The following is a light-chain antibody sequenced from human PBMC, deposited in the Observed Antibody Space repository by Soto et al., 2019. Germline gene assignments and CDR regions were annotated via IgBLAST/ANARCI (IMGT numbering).Light chain of an antibody. CDR2: DAS. CDR3: QQRSNWPCIT. V-gene: IGKV3-11*01. CDR1: QSVSSY. J-gene: IGKJ5*01. Sequence: EIGWTQSPDTLSLSPGERATLSCRASQSVSSYLAWYQQKPGQAPRLLIYDASNRATGIPARFSGSGSGTDFTLTISCFEPEDFAVYYCQQRSNWPCITFCQGRRLE.